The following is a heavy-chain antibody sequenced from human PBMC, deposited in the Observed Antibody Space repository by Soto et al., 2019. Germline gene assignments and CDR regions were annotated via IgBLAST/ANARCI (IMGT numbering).Heavy chain of an antibody. V-gene: IGHV3-11*01. CDR3: ARGQQLVANWLDP. CDR1: GFPFSDSY. CDR2: ISSTGSTP. Sequence: QMQLVESGGGLVKPGGSLRLSCAASGFPFSDSYMAWIRQAPGKGLEEIATISSTGSTPYYADSVKGRFTISRDNAQISLYLEMNNLRAEDTAVYYCARGQQLVANWLDPWGQGILVTVSS. J-gene: IGHJ5*02. D-gene: IGHD6-6*01.